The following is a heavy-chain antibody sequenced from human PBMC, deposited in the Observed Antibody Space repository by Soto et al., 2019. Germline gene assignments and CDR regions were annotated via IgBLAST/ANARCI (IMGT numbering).Heavy chain of an antibody. Sequence: QVQMVQSGAEVKKPGSSVKVSCKASGDTFSFYTINWVRQAPGLGLEWMGRVNPILSMSNYAQKFQRRVTMTSDKSTSTAYMELRSLRREDTAFYYCATSYGSGYRAFDYWGQGALVTVSS. CDR2: VNPILSMS. CDR1: GDTFSFYT. CDR3: ATSYGSGYRAFDY. V-gene: IGHV1-69*02. J-gene: IGHJ4*02. D-gene: IGHD3-10*01.